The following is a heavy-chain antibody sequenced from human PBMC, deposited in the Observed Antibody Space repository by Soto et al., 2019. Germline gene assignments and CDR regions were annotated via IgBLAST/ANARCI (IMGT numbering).Heavy chain of an antibody. CDR2: ISYDGSNK. D-gene: IGHD3-3*01. V-gene: IGHV3-30*18. J-gene: IGHJ4*02. Sequence: GGSLRLSCAASGFTFSSYGMHWVRQAPGKGLEWVAVISYDGSNKYYADSVKGRFTISRDNSKNTLYLQMNSLRAEDTAVYYCAKAVSWDFWSGYYPADWGQGTLVTVSS. CDR1: GFTFSSYG. CDR3: AKAVSWDFWSGYYPAD.